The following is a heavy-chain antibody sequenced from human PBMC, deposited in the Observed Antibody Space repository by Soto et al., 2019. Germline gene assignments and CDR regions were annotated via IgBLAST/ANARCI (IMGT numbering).Heavy chain of an antibody. Sequence: ASVKVSCKASGYTFTSYYMHWVRHAPGQGLEWMGIINPSGGSTSYAQKFQGRVTMTRDTSTSTVYMELSSLRSEDTAVYYCARDRYYDFWSGYYPHRNYGMDVWGQGTTVTVSS. CDR2: INPSGGST. V-gene: IGHV1-46*01. CDR1: GYTFTSYY. D-gene: IGHD3-3*01. J-gene: IGHJ6*02. CDR3: ARDRYYDFWSGYYPHRNYGMDV.